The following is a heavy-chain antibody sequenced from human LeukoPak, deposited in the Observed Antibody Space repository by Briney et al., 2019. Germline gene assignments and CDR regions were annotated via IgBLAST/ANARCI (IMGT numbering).Heavy chain of an antibody. CDR2: IRFDGSNK. Sequence: SGGSLRLSCAASGFTFSIYGMHWVRQAPGKGLEWVAFIRFDGSNKYYADSVKGRFTISRDNSKNTLYLQMNSLRAEDTAVYYCAKSKELGVTIFGVVIPYFDYWGQGTLVTVSS. CDR3: AKSKELGVTIFGVVIPYFDY. D-gene: IGHD3-3*01. V-gene: IGHV3-30*02. J-gene: IGHJ4*02. CDR1: GFTFSIYG.